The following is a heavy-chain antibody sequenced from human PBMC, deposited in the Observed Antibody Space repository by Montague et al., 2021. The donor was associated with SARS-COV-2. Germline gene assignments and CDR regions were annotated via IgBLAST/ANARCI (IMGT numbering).Heavy chain of an antibody. J-gene: IGHJ4*02. D-gene: IGHD6-13*01. CDR2: ISSSGSTI. Sequence: SLRLSWAASGFTFSSYEMNWVRQAPGKGLEWVSYISSSGSTIYYADSVKGRFTISRDNAKNSLYLQMNSLRAEDTAVYYCARVSSSWYMNPSYYFDYWGQGTLVTVSS. CDR1: GFTFSSYE. CDR3: ARVSSSWYMNPSYYFDY. V-gene: IGHV3-48*03.